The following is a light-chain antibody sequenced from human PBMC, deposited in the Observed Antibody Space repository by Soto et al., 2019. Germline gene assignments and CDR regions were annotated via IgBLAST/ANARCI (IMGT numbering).Light chain of an antibody. CDR2: DAS. CDR3: QQRSNWPLST. V-gene: IGKV3-11*01. CDR1: QSVSSY. Sequence: EIVLTQSPATLSLSPGEIATLSCRASQSVSSYLAWYQQKPGQAPRLLIYDASNRATGIPARFSGSGSGTDFTLTISSLELEDFAVYYCQQRSNWPLSTFGQGKRLEIK. J-gene: IGKJ5*01.